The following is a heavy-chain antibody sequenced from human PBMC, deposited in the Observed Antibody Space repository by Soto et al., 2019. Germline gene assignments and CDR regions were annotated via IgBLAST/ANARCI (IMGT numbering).Heavy chain of an antibody. CDR1: GFTFSDYY. J-gene: IGHJ4*02. Sequence: GGSLRLSCAASGFTFSDYYMSWIRQAPGKGLEWVSYISSSGSTIYYADSVKGRFTISRDNAKNSLYLQMNSLRAEDTSLYYCARGEWFGELLFDYWGQGTLVTVSS. V-gene: IGHV3-11*01. CDR3: ARGEWFGELLFDY. CDR2: ISSSGSTI. D-gene: IGHD3-10*01.